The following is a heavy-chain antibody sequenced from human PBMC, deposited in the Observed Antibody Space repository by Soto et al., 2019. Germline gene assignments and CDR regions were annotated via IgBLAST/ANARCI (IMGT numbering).Heavy chain of an antibody. CDR2: IIPMFGST. V-gene: IGHV1-69*01. CDR1: GGGFSYYA. D-gene: IGHD2-15*01. J-gene: IGHJ4*02. CDR3: ARRYCTGGSFEFYYFDY. Sequence: QVQLVQSGAEVKKPGSSVKVSCKASGGGFSYYAITWVRQAPGQGLEWMGEIIPMFGSTNYAQKFQGRLTITADESTSTAYVELRSLTSDDTAVYYCARRYCTGGSFEFYYFDYWGQGTLVTVSS.